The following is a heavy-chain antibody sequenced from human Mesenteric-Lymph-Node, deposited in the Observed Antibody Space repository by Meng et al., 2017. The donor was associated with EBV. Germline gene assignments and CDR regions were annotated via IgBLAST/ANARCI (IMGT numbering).Heavy chain of an antibody. J-gene: IGHJ4*01. CDR3: ARAYRSGWYFFDF. CDR1: GDTFTDYA. D-gene: IGHD6-19*01. Sequence: QVQMVQSGAEVKSPGASMKVSCQASGDTFTDYAIHWVRQAPGQRLEWMGWINAGNDNTMYSQKFQGRVTITRDRSASTAYLDLSGLRSEDTAVYYCARAYRSGWYFFDFWGQGTLVTVSS. V-gene: IGHV1-3*01. CDR2: INAGNDNT.